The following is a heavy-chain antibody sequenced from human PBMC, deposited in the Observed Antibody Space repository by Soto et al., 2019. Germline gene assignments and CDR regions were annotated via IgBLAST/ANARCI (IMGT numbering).Heavy chain of an antibody. V-gene: IGHV1-2*04. J-gene: IGHJ6*02. CDR1: GYTFTGYY. CDR2: INPNSGGT. D-gene: IGHD2-21*02. Sequence: ASVKVSCKASGYTFTGYYMHWVRQAPGQGLEWMGWINPNSGGTNYAQKFQGWVTMTRDTSISKAYMELSRLRSDDTAVYYCARALSVTGPYYYYGMDVWGQGTTVTVSS. CDR3: ARALSVTGPYYYYGMDV.